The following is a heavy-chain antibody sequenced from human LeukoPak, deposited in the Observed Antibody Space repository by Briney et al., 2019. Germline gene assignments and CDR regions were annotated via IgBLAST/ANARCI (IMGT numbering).Heavy chain of an antibody. J-gene: IGHJ4*02. CDR3: AIRPGYDSSGYLDY. CDR2: IVFSGTT. V-gene: IGHV4-59*13. Sequence: KPSETLSLTCTVSGGSISSYYWSWIRQPPGKGKEWDGYIVFSGTTNYTPSLKSRLSISVPPSKSHSSLKLISLTAADTAVYYCAIRPGYDSSGYLDYWGQGTLVTVSS. CDR1: GGSISSYY. D-gene: IGHD3-22*01.